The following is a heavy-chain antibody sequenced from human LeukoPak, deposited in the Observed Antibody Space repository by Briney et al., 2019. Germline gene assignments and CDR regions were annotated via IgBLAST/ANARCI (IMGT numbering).Heavy chain of an antibody. J-gene: IGHJ4*02. CDR2: ITNDGMNK. CDR3: ARHSMQLWSMYYFDY. V-gene: IGHV3-30*04. CDR1: GFTFSSYA. D-gene: IGHD5-18*01. Sequence: GRSLRLSCAASGFTFSSYAMHWVRQAPGKGLDGVALITNDGMNKYHADSVKGLFTISRDNAKNSVYLQMNSLRAEDTAVYYCARHSMQLWSMYYFDYWGQGTLVTVSS.